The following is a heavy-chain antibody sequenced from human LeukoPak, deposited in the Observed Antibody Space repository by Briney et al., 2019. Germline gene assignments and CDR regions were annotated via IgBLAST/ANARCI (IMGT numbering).Heavy chain of an antibody. CDR1: GFTFSTYA. CDR3: AKPFGFLEWLYGGYFDS. Sequence: GGSLRLSCAASGFTFSTYAMSWVRQAPGKGLEWVSAVSSDGINTYYTDSLKGRFTISRDNSKNTVFLQMHSLTAEDTAVYYCAKPFGFLEWLYGGYFDSWGQGTLVTVSS. D-gene: IGHD3-3*01. V-gene: IGHV3-23*01. J-gene: IGHJ4*02. CDR2: VSSDGINT.